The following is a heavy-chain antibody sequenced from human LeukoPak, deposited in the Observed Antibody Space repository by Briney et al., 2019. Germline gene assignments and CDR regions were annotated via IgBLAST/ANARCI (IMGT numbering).Heavy chain of an antibody. CDR2: ISSSGTTI. Sequence: GGSLRLSCAASGFTFSYYYMSWIRQAPGKGLEWVSYISSSGTTIYYADSVKGRFTISRDNAKNSLYLQMSSLRAEDTAVYYCARDRYNYYYYMDVWGKGTTVTVSS. CDR3: ARDRYNYYYYMDV. V-gene: IGHV3-11*04. J-gene: IGHJ6*03. CDR1: GFTFSYYY.